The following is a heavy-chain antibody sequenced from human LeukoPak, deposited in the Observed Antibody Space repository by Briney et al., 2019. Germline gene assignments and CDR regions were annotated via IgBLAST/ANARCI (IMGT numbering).Heavy chain of an antibody. D-gene: IGHD2-21*02. CDR1: GFTFSSYW. CDR3: ARSAKVVTPIDY. CDR2: INHNGNVN. Sequence: GGSLRLSCAASGFTFSSYWMNWARQAPGKGLEWVASINHNGNVNYYVDSVKGRFTISRDNAKNSLYLQMSNLRAEDTAVYFCARSAKVVTPIDYWGQGTLVTVSS. J-gene: IGHJ4*02. V-gene: IGHV3-7*03.